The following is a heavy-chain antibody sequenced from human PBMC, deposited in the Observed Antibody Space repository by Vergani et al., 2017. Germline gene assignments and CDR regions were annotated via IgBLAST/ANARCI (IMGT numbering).Heavy chain of an antibody. J-gene: IGHJ3*02. V-gene: IGHV3-30-3*01. Sequence: QVQLVESGGGVVQPGRSLRLSCAASGFTFSSYAMHWVRQAPGKGLEWVAVISYDGSNKYYADSVKGRFTISRDNSKNTLYLQMNSLRAEDTAVYYCARDMDRIAAAGSXGGIWGQGTMVTVSS. CDR1: GFTFSSYA. CDR3: ARDMDRIAAAGSXGGI. D-gene: IGHD6-13*01. CDR2: ISYDGSNK.